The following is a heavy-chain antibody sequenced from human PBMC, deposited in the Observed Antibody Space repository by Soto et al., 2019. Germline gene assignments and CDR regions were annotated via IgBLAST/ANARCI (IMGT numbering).Heavy chain of an antibody. D-gene: IGHD1-1*01. V-gene: IGHV4-34*01. CDR1: GGSFSSYY. CDR3: ARGSDSWNDPFDY. Sequence: SETLSLTCAVYGGSFSSYYWSWIRQPPGKALEWIGEINHSGSSNYNPSLMSRVTISVDKSKNQFSLKVTSVAAADTAVYYCARGSDSWNDPFDYWGQGTLVTVSS. CDR2: INHSGSS. J-gene: IGHJ4*02.